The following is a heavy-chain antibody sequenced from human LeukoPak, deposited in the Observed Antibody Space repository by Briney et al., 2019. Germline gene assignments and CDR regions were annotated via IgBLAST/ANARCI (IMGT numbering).Heavy chain of an antibody. J-gene: IGHJ4*02. CDR3: ARDLCSGGSCYPVGIDY. Sequence: GASVKVSCKASGYTFTSYYMHWVRQAPGQGLEWMGIINPSGGSTSYAQKFQGRVTMTRDTSTSTVYMELSSLRSEDTAVYYCARDLCSGGSCYPVGIDYWGQGTLVTVSS. D-gene: IGHD2-15*01. CDR2: INPSGGST. V-gene: IGHV1-46*01. CDR1: GYTFTSYY.